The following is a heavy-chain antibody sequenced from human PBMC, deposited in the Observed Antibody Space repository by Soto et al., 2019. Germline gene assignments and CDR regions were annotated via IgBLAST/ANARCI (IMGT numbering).Heavy chain of an antibody. CDR1: GGTFSSYT. CDR2: IIPIFGTA. D-gene: IGHD1-20*01. J-gene: IGHJ4*02. CDR3: ARPNLYNWTFDY. Sequence: GASVKVSCKASGGTFSSYTISWVRQAPGQGLEWMGRIIPIFGTANYAQKFQGRVTITADESTSTAYMELSSLRSEDTAVYYCARPNLYNWTFDYWGQGTLVTVSS. V-gene: IGHV1-69*13.